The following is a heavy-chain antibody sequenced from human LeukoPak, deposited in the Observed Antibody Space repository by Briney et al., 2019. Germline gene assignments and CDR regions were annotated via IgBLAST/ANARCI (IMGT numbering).Heavy chain of an antibody. D-gene: IGHD3-22*01. CDR2: ISSSGSTI. Sequence: GGSLRLSCAASGFTFSDYYMSWIRQAPGKGLEWVSYISSSGSTIYYADSVKGRFTISRDNAKNSLYLQMNSLRAEDTAVYYCARVRAYYYDSSGYIDYWGQGTQVTVSS. V-gene: IGHV3-11*01. CDR3: ARVRAYYYDSSGYIDY. CDR1: GFTFSDYY. J-gene: IGHJ4*02.